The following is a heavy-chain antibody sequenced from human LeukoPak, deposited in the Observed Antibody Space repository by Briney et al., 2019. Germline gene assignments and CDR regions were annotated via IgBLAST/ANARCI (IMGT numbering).Heavy chain of an antibody. CDR1: GFTFSSYG. CDR2: ISGSGGTT. D-gene: IGHD1-14*01. V-gene: IGHV3-23*01. CDR3: ADLRPPRY. Sequence: PGGSLRLSCAASGFTFSSYGMSWVRQAPGKGLEWVSTISGSGGTTYYADSVKGRFTISRDNAKNSLYLQMNSLRAEDTAVYYCADLRPPRYWGQGTLVTVSS. J-gene: IGHJ4*02.